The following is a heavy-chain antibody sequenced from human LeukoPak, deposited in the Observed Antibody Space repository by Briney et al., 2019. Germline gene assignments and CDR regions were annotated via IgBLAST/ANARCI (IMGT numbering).Heavy chain of an antibody. D-gene: IGHD6-25*01. CDR3: ARDLSDSYGMDV. Sequence: GGSLRLSCAASGFTFSSYSMNWVRQAPGKGLEWVSSISSISSYIYYADSVKGRFTISRDNARNSLYLQMNSLRAEDTAVYYCARDLSDSYGMDVWGRGTTVTVSS. J-gene: IGHJ6*02. V-gene: IGHV3-21*01. CDR1: GFTFSSYS. CDR2: ISSISSYI.